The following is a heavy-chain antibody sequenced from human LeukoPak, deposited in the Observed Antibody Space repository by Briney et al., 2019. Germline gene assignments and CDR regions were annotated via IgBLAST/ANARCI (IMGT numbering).Heavy chain of an antibody. CDR1: GGTFSSYA. J-gene: IGHJ6*03. V-gene: IGHV1-69*01. Sequence: GASVKVSCMASGGTFSSYAISWVRQAPGQGLEWMGGIIPIFGTANYAQKFQGRVTITADESTSTAYMELSSLRSEDTAVYYCARVGGHSGYALRYYYYYYMDVWGKGTTVTVSS. D-gene: IGHD5-12*01. CDR2: IIPIFGTA. CDR3: ARVGGHSGYALRYYYYYYMDV.